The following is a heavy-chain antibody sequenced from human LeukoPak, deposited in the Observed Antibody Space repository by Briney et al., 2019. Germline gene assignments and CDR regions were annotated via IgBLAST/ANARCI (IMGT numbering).Heavy chain of an antibody. J-gene: IGHJ4*02. V-gene: IGHV3-30*04. D-gene: IGHD3-9*01. CDR3: ARDHVRYFDWLLFRRGRGFDY. CDR1: GFIFSSYA. Sequence: GGSLRLSCAASGFIFSSYAMHWVRQAPGKGLEWVAVISYDGSNKYYADSVKGRFTISRDNSKNTLYLQMNSLRAEDTAVYYCARDHVRYFDWLLFRRGRGFDYWGQGTLVTVSS. CDR2: ISYDGSNK.